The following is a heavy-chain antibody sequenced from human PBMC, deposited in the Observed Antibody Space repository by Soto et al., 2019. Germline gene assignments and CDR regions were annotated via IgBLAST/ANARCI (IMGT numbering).Heavy chain of an antibody. J-gene: IGHJ4*02. CDR3: TRGPDTAIGSLRGGFHY. V-gene: IGHV1-18*01. CDR2: VSAYNGNT. Sequence: QVQLVQSGAEVKKPGASVKVSCKASGYTFTSYGISWVRQAPGQGLEWMGWVSAYNGNTNYEQKLQSRVTMTTDTSTNTAYMDLSSLSSVDTAMYYLTRGPDTAIGSLRGGFHYWGQGNLVTVSS. CDR1: GYTFTSYG. D-gene: IGHD5-18*01.